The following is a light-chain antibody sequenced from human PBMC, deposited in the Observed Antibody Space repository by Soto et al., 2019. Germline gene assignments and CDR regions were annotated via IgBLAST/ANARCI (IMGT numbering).Light chain of an antibody. CDR3: SSFTSINTWV. Sequence: QSALTQPASVSGSPGQSITISCTGTSSDVGGYNYVSWYQQHPGKAPKLMIYDVSNRPSGVSNRFFGSKSGNTASLTISGLQTEDEDDYYCSSFTSINTWVFGGGTQLTVL. CDR2: DVS. CDR1: SSDVGGYNY. V-gene: IGLV2-14*03. J-gene: IGLJ3*02.